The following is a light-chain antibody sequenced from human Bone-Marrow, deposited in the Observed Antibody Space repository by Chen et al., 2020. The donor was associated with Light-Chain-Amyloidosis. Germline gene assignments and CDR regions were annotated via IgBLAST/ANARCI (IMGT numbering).Light chain of an antibody. Sequence: SYVLTQPSSASVAPGQPATIARGGNNIGSTSVHWYQQTPGQAPLLVVYDDSDRPSGIHERLSGSNSGNTATLTISRVEAGDEADYYCQVWDRSSDRPVFGGGTKLTVL. CDR3: QVWDRSSDRPV. CDR1: NIGSTS. CDR2: DDS. V-gene: IGLV3-21*02. J-gene: IGLJ3*02.